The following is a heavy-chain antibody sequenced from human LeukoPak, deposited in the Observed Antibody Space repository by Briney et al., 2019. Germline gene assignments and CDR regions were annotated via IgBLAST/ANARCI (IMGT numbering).Heavy chain of an antibody. CDR1: GFSFSGSA. Sequence: GGSLRLSCAASGFSFSGSALHWVRQAPGKGLEWVGRIRSKANGYTTAYGASMKGRFTISRDDSKRTAYVQMNSLKIEDTAVYYCARLGGGDAFDIWGPGTMVTASS. V-gene: IGHV3-73*01. CDR3: ARLGGGDAFDI. J-gene: IGHJ3*02. CDR2: IRSKANGYTT.